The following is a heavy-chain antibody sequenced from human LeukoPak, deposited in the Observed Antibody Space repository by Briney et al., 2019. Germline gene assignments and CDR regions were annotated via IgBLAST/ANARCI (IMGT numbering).Heavy chain of an antibody. V-gene: IGHV1-69*02. D-gene: IGHD6-6*01. Sequence: ASVKVSCKASGGTFSSYTISWVRQAPGQGLEWMGRIIPILCIANYAQKFQGRVTITADKSTSTAYMELSSLRSEDTAVYYCAKDIAARKVAYMDFQHWGQGTLVTVSS. CDR1: GGTFSSYT. CDR3: AKDIAARKVAYMDFQH. J-gene: IGHJ1*01. CDR2: IIPILCIA.